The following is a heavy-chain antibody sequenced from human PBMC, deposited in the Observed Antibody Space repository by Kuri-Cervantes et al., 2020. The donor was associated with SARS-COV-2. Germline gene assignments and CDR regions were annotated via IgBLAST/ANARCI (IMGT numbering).Heavy chain of an antibody. V-gene: IGHV3-23*01. CDR1: GFTFSSYA. CDR3: ARESLDWFYFDS. J-gene: IGHJ4*02. D-gene: IGHD3/OR15-3a*01. CDR2: ISGSGGST. Sequence: GESLKISCAASGFTFSSYAMSWVRQAPGKGLGWVSAISGSGGSTYYADSVKGRFTISRDNAKNSLHLQMSSLRAEDTAVYYCARESLDWFYFDSWGQGALVTVSS.